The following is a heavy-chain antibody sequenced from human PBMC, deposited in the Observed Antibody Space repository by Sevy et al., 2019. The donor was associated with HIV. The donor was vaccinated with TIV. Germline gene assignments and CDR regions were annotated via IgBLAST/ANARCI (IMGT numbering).Heavy chain of an antibody. CDR3: AHRGXXXXAXXXXXXX. Sequence: SGPTLVKPXQXXTXXXXXXGXSLSXXXVGXXXXRQPPGXXXXWLALIYWNDDKRYSPSLKSRLTITKDTSKNQVVLTMTNXXXXDTATYYCAHRGXXXXAXXXXXXXWGXXTLVTVSS. CDR1: GXSLSXXXVG. CDR2: IYWNDDK. V-gene: IGHV2-5*01. J-gene: IGHJ1*01.